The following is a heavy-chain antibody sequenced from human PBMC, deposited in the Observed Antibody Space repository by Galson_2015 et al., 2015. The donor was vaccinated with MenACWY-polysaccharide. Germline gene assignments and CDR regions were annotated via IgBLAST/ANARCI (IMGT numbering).Heavy chain of an antibody. CDR2: LYYSGST. D-gene: IGHD1-26*01. Sequence: ATLSLTCTVSGGSIRSYSWSWIRQPPGQGLEWIGDLYYSGSTNYNPSLKSRVTISRDTSKNQFSVKLSSVTAADTAVYYCARHGGSTPELAAFDIWGQGTMVTVSS. J-gene: IGHJ3*02. CDR1: GGSIRSYS. V-gene: IGHV4-59*08. CDR3: ARHGGSTPELAAFDI.